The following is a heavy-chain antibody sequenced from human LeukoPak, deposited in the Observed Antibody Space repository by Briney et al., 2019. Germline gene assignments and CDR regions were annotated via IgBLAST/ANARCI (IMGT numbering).Heavy chain of an antibody. CDR1: GYSIGSGYY. D-gene: IGHD2-8*01. CDR3: ARGTNMMASLRFDP. J-gene: IGHJ5*02. CDR2: IYHSGTS. V-gene: IGHV4-38-2*02. Sequence: SETLSLTCTVSGYSIGSGYYWGWIRQPPGRGLEWIGSIYHSGTSYYNPSLKSRVTISVDTSKNQFSLKVSSVTAADTAVYYCARGTNMMASLRFDPWGQGTLVTVSS.